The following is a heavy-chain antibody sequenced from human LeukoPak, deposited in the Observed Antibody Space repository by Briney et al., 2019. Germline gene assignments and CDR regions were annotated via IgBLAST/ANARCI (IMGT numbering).Heavy chain of an antibody. Sequence: GGSLRLSCAASGFTFSSYGMHWVRQAPGKGLEWVAVIWYDGSNKYYGDSVKGRFTISRDNSKNTLYLQMNSLRAEDTAVYYCATQEDCSSTSCYPSPYYYYGMDVWGQGTTVTVSS. CDR3: ATQEDCSSTSCYPSPYYYYGMDV. V-gene: IGHV3-33*01. CDR2: IWYDGSNK. J-gene: IGHJ6*02. D-gene: IGHD2-2*01. CDR1: GFTFSSYG.